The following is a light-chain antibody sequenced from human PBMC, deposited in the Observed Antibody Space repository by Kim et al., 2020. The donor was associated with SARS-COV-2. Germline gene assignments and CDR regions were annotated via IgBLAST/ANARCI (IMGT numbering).Light chain of an antibody. Sequence: IVMTQSPATLSVSPGERVTISCRASQTVSASLAWYQVKTGQGPRLLIYGADTRAAGVPPKFSGSGSGTEFTLTISSLQSDDLAVYFCQQYTQWFWTFGQGTKVDIK. J-gene: IGKJ1*01. CDR2: GAD. V-gene: IGKV3-15*01. CDR3: QQYTQWFWT. CDR1: QTVSAS.